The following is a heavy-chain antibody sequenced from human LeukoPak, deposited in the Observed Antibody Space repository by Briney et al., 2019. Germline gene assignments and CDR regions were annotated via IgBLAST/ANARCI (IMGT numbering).Heavy chain of an antibody. CDR2: IKQDGSEK. V-gene: IGHV3-7*01. D-gene: IGHD5-18*01. CDR1: GFTFSSYW. Sequence: GGSLRLSCAASGFTFSSYWMSWVRQAPGKGLEWVANIKQDGSEKYYVDSVKGRFTISRDNAKNSLYLQMNSLRAEDTAVYYCASNVDTATRAYWGQGTLVTVSS. CDR3: ASNVDTATRAY. J-gene: IGHJ4*02.